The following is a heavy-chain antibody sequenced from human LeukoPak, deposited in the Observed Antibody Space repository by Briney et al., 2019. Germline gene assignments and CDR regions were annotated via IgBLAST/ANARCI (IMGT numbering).Heavy chain of an antibody. J-gene: IGHJ5*02. Sequence: SETLSLTCPVSGASISSQYWSWIRQPPGKGLEWLGYIYYSGSSNYNPSLKSRVPISVDTSKNQFSLKLSSVTAAATAVYYCSICGYYESSGYYYWFYPCGQGTLGTVSS. CDR3: SICGYYESSGYYYWFYP. CDR1: GASISSQY. D-gene: IGHD3-22*01. CDR2: IYYSGSS. V-gene: IGHV4-59*11.